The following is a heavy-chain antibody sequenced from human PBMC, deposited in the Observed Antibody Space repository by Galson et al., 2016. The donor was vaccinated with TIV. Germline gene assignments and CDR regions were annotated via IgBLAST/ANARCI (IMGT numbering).Heavy chain of an antibody. Sequence: PALVKPTQTLTLTCTFPGFSLTTHGMCVSWIRQPPGKALEWLARTDWDGDKFYSTSRQTRLSISKDTSRNQVVLTLSNVDPVDTATYFCARSSIRDVSTHRFFDYWGQGTLVTVSP. D-gene: IGHD5-24*01. V-gene: IGHV2-70*17. CDR3: ARSSIRDVSTHRFFDY. CDR1: GFSLTTHGMC. J-gene: IGHJ4*02. CDR2: TDWDGDK.